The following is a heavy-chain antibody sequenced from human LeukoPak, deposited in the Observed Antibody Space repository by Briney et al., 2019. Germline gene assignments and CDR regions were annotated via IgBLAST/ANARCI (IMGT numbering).Heavy chain of an antibody. V-gene: IGHV3-23*01. CDR2: ISYSGSST. CDR1: GVTFSNYA. J-gene: IGHJ1*01. CDR3: ARGGKRALAGTRSPQYFQH. D-gene: IGHD6-19*01. Sequence: GGSLRLSCAVSGVTFSNYAMSWVRQSPGKGLEWVSAISYSGSSTYYADSVKGRFTIFRDNSKNTLYLQMNSLRAEDTAVYYCARGGKRALAGTRSPQYFQHWGQGTLVTVSS.